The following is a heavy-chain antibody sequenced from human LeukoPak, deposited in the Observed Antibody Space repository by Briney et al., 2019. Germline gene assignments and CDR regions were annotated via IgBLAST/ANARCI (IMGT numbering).Heavy chain of an antibody. CDR3: ARVVGYCSSTSCPNFDY. Sequence: GGSLRLSCAASGFTFSTYSMNWVRQAPGKGLEWVSSISGSSSYIYYADSVKGRFTISKDNAKNSLYLQMNSLRAEDTAVYYCARVVGYCSSTSCPNFDYWGQGTLVTVSS. J-gene: IGHJ4*02. D-gene: IGHD2-2*01. CDR1: GFTFSTYS. V-gene: IGHV3-21*01. CDR2: ISGSSSYI.